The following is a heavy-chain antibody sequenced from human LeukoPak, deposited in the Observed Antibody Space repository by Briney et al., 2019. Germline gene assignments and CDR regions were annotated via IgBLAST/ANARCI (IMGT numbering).Heavy chain of an antibody. Sequence: SETLSLTCTVSGGSISDYYWCWIGQPPGKGLEWIAYIYYRGDTKYNPSLKSRVTISVDTSKNQFSLKLSSVTAADTAVYYCAQITGYTGYDYRLGYYGLDVWGQGTTVTVSS. CDR1: GGSISDYY. V-gene: IGHV4-59*01. CDR3: AQITGYTGYDYRLGYYGLDV. CDR2: IYYRGDT. J-gene: IGHJ6*02. D-gene: IGHD5-12*01.